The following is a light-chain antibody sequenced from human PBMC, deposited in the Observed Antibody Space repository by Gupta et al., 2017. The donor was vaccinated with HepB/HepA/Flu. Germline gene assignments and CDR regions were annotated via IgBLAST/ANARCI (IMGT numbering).Light chain of an antibody. J-gene: IGKJ4*01. CDR2: AAS. Sequence: DIQMTQSPSSLSASVGDRVTTTCRASQSISSYLNWYQQKPGKAPKLLIYAASSLQSGVPSRFSGSGSGTDFTLTISSLQPEDFATYYCQQSYSTPLFGGGTKVEIK. V-gene: IGKV1-39*01. CDR1: QSISSY. CDR3: QQSYSTPL.